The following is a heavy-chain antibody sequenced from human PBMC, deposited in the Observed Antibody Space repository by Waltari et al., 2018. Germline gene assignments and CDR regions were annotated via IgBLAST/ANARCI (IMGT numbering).Heavy chain of an antibody. CDR3: ARERDGYNPLFDY. CDR2: IIPIFGTA. V-gene: IGHV1-69*12. Sequence: QVQLVQSGTEVTKPGSSVKVSCKASGGTFSSYAISWVRQAPGQGLEWMGGIIPIFGTASYAQKFQGRVTITADESTSTAYMELSSLRSEDTAVYYCARERDGYNPLFDYWGQGTLVTVSS. CDR1: GGTFSSYA. D-gene: IGHD5-12*01. J-gene: IGHJ4*02.